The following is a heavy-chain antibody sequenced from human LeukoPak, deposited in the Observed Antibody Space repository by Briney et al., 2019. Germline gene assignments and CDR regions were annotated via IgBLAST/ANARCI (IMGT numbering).Heavy chain of an antibody. J-gene: IGHJ4*02. Sequence: ASVKVSCKVSGYTLTELSIHWVRQATGKGLEWMGGFDPEDGETIYAQKFQGRVTMTEDTSTDTAYMELSSLRSEDTAVYYCAIAHHLYGDHVGYWGQGTLVTVSS. D-gene: IGHD4-17*01. CDR2: FDPEDGET. CDR1: GYTLTELS. V-gene: IGHV1-24*01. CDR3: AIAHHLYGDHVGY.